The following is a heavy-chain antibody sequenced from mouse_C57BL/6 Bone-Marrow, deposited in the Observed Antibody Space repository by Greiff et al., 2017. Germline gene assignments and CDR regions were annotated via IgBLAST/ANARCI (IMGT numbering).Heavy chain of an antibody. V-gene: IGHV1-64*01. D-gene: IGHD2-1*01. Sequence: QVQLQQPGAELVKPGASVKLSCKASGYTFTSYWMHWVKQRPGQGLEWIGMIHPSSGSTNYNEKFKSKATLTVDKSSSTAYLQLSSLTSEDSAVYYCAREGGNLENDWGQGTTLTVSS. J-gene: IGHJ2*01. CDR1: GYTFTSYW. CDR3: AREGGNLEND. CDR2: IHPSSGST.